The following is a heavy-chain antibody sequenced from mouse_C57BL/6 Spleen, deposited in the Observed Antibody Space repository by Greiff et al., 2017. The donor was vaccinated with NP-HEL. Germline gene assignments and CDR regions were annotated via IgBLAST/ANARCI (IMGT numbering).Heavy chain of an antibody. D-gene: IGHD1-1*01. CDR3: ARGLRYLDY. CDR2: ISSGGSYT. J-gene: IGHJ2*01. CDR1: GFTFSSYG. Sequence: DVKLVESGGDLVKPGGSLKLSCAASGFTFSSYGMSWVRQTPDKRLEWVATISSGGSYTYYPDSVKGRFTISRDNAKNTLYLQMSSLKSEDTAMYYCARGLRYLDYWGQGTTLTVSS. V-gene: IGHV5-6*02.